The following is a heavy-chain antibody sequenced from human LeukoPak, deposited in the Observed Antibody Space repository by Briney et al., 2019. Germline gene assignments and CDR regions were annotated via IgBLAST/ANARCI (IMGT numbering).Heavy chain of an antibody. CDR3: AKDGEPICGGDCSPFDY. J-gene: IGHJ4*02. CDR1: GFSFSSYG. V-gene: IGHV3-30*18. D-gene: IGHD2-21*02. CDR2: ISSDGSIK. Sequence: PGGSLRLSCAASGFSFSSYGMHWVRQAPGKGLEWVAVISSDGSIKGYADSLKGRFTISRDNSKNTLYLQMNSLRAEGTAVYYCAKDGEPICGGDCSPFDYWGQGTLVTVSS.